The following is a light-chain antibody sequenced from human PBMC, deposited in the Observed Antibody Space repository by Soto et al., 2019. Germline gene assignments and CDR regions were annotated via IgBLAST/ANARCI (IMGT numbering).Light chain of an antibody. CDR1: QSVRSN. V-gene: IGKV3-15*01. Sequence: EIVMTQSPATLSVSPGERATLSCRASQSVRSNLAWYQQKPGQAPRLLIYGASTRATGIPARFSGSGSGTEFTLTISSLQSEDFEVYYCQQYNNWPRTFGQGTKVEIK. CDR2: GAS. CDR3: QQYNNWPRT. J-gene: IGKJ1*01.